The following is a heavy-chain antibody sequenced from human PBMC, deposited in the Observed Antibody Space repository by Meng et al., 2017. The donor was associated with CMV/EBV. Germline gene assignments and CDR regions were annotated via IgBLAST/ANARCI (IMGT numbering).Heavy chain of an antibody. CDR3: ARDRLPLYYYDSSGRNAFDI. CDR2: ISSSSSYI. V-gene: IGHV3-21*01. Sequence: LSLTCAASGFTFSSYSMNWVRQAPGKGLEWVSSISSSSSYIYYADSVKGRFTISRDNAKNSLYLQMNSLRAEDTAVYYCARDRLPLYYYDSSGRNAFDIWGQGTMVTVSS. CDR1: GFTFSSYS. D-gene: IGHD3-22*01. J-gene: IGHJ3*02.